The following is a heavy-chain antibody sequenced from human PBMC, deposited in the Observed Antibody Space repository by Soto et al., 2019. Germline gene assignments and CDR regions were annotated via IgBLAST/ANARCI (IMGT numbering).Heavy chain of an antibody. CDR3: AKLRRLVGGNFDY. V-gene: IGHV3-23*01. CDR2: ISGSGGST. Sequence: GGSLRLSCAASGFTFSSYAMSWVRQAPGKGLEWVSAISGSGGSTYYADSAKGRFTISRDNSKNTLYLQMNSLRAEDTAVYYCAKLRRLVGGNFDYWGQGTLVTVSS. CDR1: GFTFSSYA. J-gene: IGHJ4*02. D-gene: IGHD3-16*01.